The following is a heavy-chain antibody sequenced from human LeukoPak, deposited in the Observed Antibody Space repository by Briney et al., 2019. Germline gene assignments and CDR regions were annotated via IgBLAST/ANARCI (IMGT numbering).Heavy chain of an antibody. CDR3: AKDSYGDYYYMDV. V-gene: IGHV3-9*01. D-gene: IGHD4-17*01. CDR2: ISWSSGNR. CDR1: GFTFDDYA. J-gene: IGHJ6*02. Sequence: PGGSLSLSCAASGFTFDDYAMHWVRQAPGKGLEWVSGISWSSGNRGYADSVKGRFTISRDNAKNSLYLQMNSVRPEDTALYYCAKDSYGDYYYMDVWGQGTTVTVSS.